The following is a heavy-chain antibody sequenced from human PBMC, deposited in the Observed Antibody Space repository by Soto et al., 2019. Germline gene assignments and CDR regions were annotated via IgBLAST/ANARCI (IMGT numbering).Heavy chain of an antibody. D-gene: IGHD2-21*02. CDR1: GFSFSGPD. CDR2: IKTKAENYAT. V-gene: IGHV3-73*01. Sequence: GGSLRLSCAASGFSFSGPDMHWVRQASGEGLEWVGRIKTKAENYATALAASVKGRFSISRDDSKNTAYLEMNSLKTEDTAVYYCTRRDCRGGDCYSDFDYWGQGALVTV. CDR3: TRRDCRGGDCYSDFDY. J-gene: IGHJ4*02.